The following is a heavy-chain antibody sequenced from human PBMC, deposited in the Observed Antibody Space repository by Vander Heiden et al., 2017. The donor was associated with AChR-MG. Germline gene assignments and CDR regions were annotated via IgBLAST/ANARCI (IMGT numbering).Heavy chain of an antibody. Sequence: QVQLVQSGAEVKKAGASVKVSCKASGYTFSNYGISWVRQAPGQGLEWMGWISTYNANTRYAQRLQGRISLTTDTLTSTGYMELRSLRFDDTAIYFCARSTVTNNYYYMDVWGKGTTVTVSS. CDR1: GYTFSNYG. CDR2: ISTYNANT. CDR3: ARSTVTNNYYYMDV. J-gene: IGHJ6*03. D-gene: IGHD4-17*01. V-gene: IGHV1-18*01.